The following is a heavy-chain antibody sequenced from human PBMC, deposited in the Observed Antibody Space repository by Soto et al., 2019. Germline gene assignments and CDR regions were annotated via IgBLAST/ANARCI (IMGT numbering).Heavy chain of an antibody. CDR2: IIPRSATS. CDR3: ARGSLLRYFDWLLDYYGMDV. D-gene: IGHD3-9*01. Sequence: SVTVSCQASGDTFSTYTITWMRQAPGQGLEWMGGIIPRSATSNYAQKFQGRVTMTRDTSTSTVYMELSSLRSEDTAVYYCARGSLLRYFDWLLDYYGMDVWGQGTTVTVSS. V-gene: IGHV1-69*05. CDR1: GDTFSTYT. J-gene: IGHJ6*02.